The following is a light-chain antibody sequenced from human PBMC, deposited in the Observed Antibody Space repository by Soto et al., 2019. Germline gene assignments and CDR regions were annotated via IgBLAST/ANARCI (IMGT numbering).Light chain of an antibody. J-gene: IGLJ2*01. CDR1: RSNIGNNA. V-gene: IGLV1-36*01. CDR3: AVWDDNLNGVV. Sequence: QSALTQPPSVSEAPRQRVTISCSGSRSNIGNNAVNWYQQLPGKAPKLLIYYDDLLPSGVSDRFSGSKSGTSASLAISGLQSEDEADYYCAVWDDNLNGVVFGGGTKLTVL. CDR2: YDD.